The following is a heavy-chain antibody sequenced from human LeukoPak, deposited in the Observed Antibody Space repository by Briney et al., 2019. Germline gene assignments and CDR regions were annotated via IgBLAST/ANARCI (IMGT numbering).Heavy chain of an antibody. V-gene: IGHV1-69*05. Sequence: SVKVSCKASGGTFTSYAISWVRQAPGQGLEWMGRIIPIFGTANYAQKFQGRVTITTDESTSTAYMELSSLRSEDTAVYYCARGRIAVAVHSGASSFDYWGQGTLVTVSS. CDR2: IIPIFGTA. CDR3: ARGRIAVAVHSGASSFDY. J-gene: IGHJ4*02. D-gene: IGHD6-19*01. CDR1: GGTFTSYA.